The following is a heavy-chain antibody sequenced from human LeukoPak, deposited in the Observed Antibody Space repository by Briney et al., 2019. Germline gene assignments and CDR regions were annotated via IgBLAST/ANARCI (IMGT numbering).Heavy chain of an antibody. CDR3: ALSTYYYDSSGYYLYYFDY. J-gene: IGHJ4*02. D-gene: IGHD3-22*01. CDR1: GGSISSSSYY. CDR2: IYYSGST. V-gene: IGHV4-39*01. Sequence: SETLSLTCTVSGGSISSSSYYWGWIRQPPGKGLEWIGSIYYSGSTYYNPSLKSRVTISVDTSKNQFSLKLSSGTAADTAVYYCALSTYYYDSSGYYLYYFDYWGQGTLVTVSS.